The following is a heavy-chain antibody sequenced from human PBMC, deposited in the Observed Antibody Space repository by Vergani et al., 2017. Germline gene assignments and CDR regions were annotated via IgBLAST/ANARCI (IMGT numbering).Heavy chain of an antibody. V-gene: IGHV4-34*01. D-gene: IGHD6-6*01. Sequence: QVHLQQWGAGLLKPSETLSLTCAVYGGSFSGYYWSWIRQPPGKGLEWIGEINHSGITNYNPSLKSRVTISVDTCKNQFSLELSSVTAADTAVYYCASQPHRIAGRAPYYYYMDVWGKGTTVTVSS. CDR3: ASQPHRIAGRAPYYYYMDV. CDR1: GGSFSGYY. J-gene: IGHJ6*03. CDR2: INHSGIT.